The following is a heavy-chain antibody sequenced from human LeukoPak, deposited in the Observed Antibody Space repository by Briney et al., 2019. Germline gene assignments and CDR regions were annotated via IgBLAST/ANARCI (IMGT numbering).Heavy chain of an antibody. CDR3: ARAKGTYYYDSSGFDI. CDR1: GYTFTSYD. Sequence: ASVKVSCKASGYTFTSYDINWVRQATGQGLEWMGWMNPNSGNTGYAQKFQGRVTITRNTSISTAYMELSSLRSEDTAVYYCARAKGTYYYDSSGFDIWGQGTMVTVSS. J-gene: IGHJ3*02. D-gene: IGHD3-22*01. CDR2: MNPNSGNT. V-gene: IGHV1-8*03.